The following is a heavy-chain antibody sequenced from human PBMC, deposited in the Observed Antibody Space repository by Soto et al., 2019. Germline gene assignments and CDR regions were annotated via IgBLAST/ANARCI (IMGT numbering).Heavy chain of an antibody. CDR3: ARDFNWAYDY. Sequence: QVQLVQSGAEVKKPGASVKVSCKASGYTFTSYAMHWVRQAPGQRLEWMGWINAGNGNRKYSQRFQGRVTIASDTSASTGYMELSSLRSEDTAVYYCARDFNWAYDYWGQGTLVTVSS. D-gene: IGHD1-1*01. CDR2: INAGNGNR. J-gene: IGHJ4*02. CDR1: GYTFTSYA. V-gene: IGHV1-3*01.